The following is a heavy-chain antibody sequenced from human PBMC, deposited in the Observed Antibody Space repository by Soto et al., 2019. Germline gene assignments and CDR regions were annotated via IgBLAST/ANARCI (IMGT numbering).Heavy chain of an antibody. Sequence: EVQLVESGGGLVKPGGSLRLSCAASGFTISSFHMNWVRQAPGKGPEWVSAISNSGNYMYYADSVKVRFTISRDNAKNSLYLHMNSLRAEDTALYYCARDAYSSSLLYWGQGTLVTVSS. D-gene: IGHD6-6*01. CDR3: ARDAYSSSLLY. V-gene: IGHV3-21*03. CDR2: ISNSGNYM. J-gene: IGHJ4*02. CDR1: GFTISSFH.